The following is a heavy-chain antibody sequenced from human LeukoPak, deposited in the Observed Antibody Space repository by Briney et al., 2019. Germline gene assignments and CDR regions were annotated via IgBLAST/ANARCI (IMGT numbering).Heavy chain of an antibody. CDR1: GDSISSGGYY. CDR2: IYTSGST. CDR3: ATDGSSGWRYYFDY. J-gene: IGHJ4*02. D-gene: IGHD6-19*01. V-gene: IGHV4-61*02. Sequence: SQTLSLTCTVSGDSISSGGYYWGWIRQPAGKGLEWIGRIYTSGSTNYNPSLKSRVTISLDTSKNQFSLELSSVTAADTALYYCATDGSSGWRYYFDYWGQGTLVTVSS.